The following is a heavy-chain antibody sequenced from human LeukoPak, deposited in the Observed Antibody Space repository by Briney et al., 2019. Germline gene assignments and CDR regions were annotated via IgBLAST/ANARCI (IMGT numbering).Heavy chain of an antibody. D-gene: IGHD2-2*01. J-gene: IGHJ3*02. V-gene: IGHV4-39*01. CDR3: ARLRTTSHDAFDI. CDR1: GGSISSSSYY. Sequence: PSETLSLTCTVSGGSISSSSYYWGWIRQPPGKGLEWIGSIYYGGHTYYNPSLKSRVTISVDTSKNQFSLKLSSVTAADTAVYYCARLRTTSHDAFDIWGQGTMVTVSS. CDR2: IYYGGHT.